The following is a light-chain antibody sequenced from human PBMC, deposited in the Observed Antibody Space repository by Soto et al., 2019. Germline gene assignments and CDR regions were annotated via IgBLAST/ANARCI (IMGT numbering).Light chain of an antibody. V-gene: IGKV3-11*01. J-gene: IGKJ5*01. CDR3: QQSSNWPPIT. Sequence: EIVLTQSPATLSLSPGERTPLSSRARQRVNTFLLWYQQRPGQAPRLLIHDASHRAAGIPARFSGSGFGTVFTLTISSLEPEDAAVYYCQQSSNWPPITFGKGTRLEIK. CDR2: DAS. CDR1: QRVNTF.